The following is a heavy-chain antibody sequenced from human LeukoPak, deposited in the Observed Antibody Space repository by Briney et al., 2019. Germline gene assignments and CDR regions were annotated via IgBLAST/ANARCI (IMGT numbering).Heavy chain of an antibody. CDR1: GYTFTSYY. J-gene: IGHJ4*02. D-gene: IGHD3-22*01. Sequence: ASVKVSCKASGYTFTSYYMHWVRQAPGQGLEWMGIINPSGGSTNYAQKLQGRVTMTTDTSTSTAYMELRSLRSDDTAVYYCARNEGFEDYYDSSGYYVFDYWGQGTLVTVSS. V-gene: IGHV1-46*01. CDR2: INPSGGST. CDR3: ARNEGFEDYYDSSGYYVFDY.